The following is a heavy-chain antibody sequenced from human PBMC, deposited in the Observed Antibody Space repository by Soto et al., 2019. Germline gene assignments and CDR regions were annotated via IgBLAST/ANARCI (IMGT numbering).Heavy chain of an antibody. CDR1: GFTFSSYA. V-gene: IGHV3-30-3*01. CDR3: ARDGRGWAEIEIYGMDV. CDR2: ISYDGSNK. Sequence: GGSLRLSCAASGFTFSSYAMHWVRQAPGKGLEWVAVISYDGSNKYYADSVKGRFTISRDNSKNTLYLQMNSLRAEDTAVYYCARDGRGWAEIEIYGMDVWGQGTTVTVSS. D-gene: IGHD1-26*01. J-gene: IGHJ6*02.